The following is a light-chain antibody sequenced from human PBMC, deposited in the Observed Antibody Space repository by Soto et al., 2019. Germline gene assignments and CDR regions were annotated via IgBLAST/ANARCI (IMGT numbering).Light chain of an antibody. CDR3: QQYNNWPWT. CDR1: QSVGNS. Sequence: VVMTQSPGSLSVSPGEGVTLSCRASQSVGNSLAWYQQKPGQAPRLLIFGASTRVTGMPGRFSGSGSGTEFTLTISSLQSEDFAVYYCQQYNNWPWTFGQGTKVDIK. V-gene: IGKV3-15*01. J-gene: IGKJ1*01. CDR2: GAS.